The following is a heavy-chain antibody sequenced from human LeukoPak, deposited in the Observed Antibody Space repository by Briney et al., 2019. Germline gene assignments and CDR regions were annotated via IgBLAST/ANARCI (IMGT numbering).Heavy chain of an antibody. J-gene: IGHJ5*02. CDR2: IIPIFGTA. Sequence: SVKVSCKASGGTFSSYAISWVRQAPGQGLEWMGGIIPIFGTANYAQKFQGRVTITADESTSTAYMELSSLRSEDTAVHYCASHDYDFWSGYYTDVNWFDPWGQGTLVTVSS. V-gene: IGHV1-69*13. CDR1: GGTFSSYA. D-gene: IGHD3-3*01. CDR3: ASHDYDFWSGYYTDVNWFDP.